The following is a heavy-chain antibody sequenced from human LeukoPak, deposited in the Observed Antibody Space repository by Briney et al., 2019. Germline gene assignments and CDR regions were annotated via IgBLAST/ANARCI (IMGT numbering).Heavy chain of an antibody. Sequence: PSETLSLTCTVSGGSISSSSYYWGWIRQPPGKGLEWIGSIYYSGSTYYNPSLKSRVTISVDTSKNQFSLKLSSVTAADTAVYYCARGPYDYVWGSYRSSNLDYWGRGTLVTVSS. D-gene: IGHD3-16*02. CDR3: ARGPYDYVWGSYRSSNLDY. V-gene: IGHV4-39*07. J-gene: IGHJ4*02. CDR1: GGSISSSSYY. CDR2: IYYSGST.